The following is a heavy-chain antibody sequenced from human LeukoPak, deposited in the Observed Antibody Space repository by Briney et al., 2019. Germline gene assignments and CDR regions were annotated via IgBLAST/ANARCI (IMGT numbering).Heavy chain of an antibody. Sequence: PGGSLRLSCAASGFTFSSYSMNWVRQAPGKGLEWVSSISSSSSYIYYADSVKGRFTISRDNAKNSLYLQMNSLRAEDTAVYYCARTVAGSPNNYYFDYWGQGTLVTVSS. V-gene: IGHV3-21*01. D-gene: IGHD6-19*01. CDR3: ARTVAGSPNNYYFDY. CDR2: ISSSSSYI. J-gene: IGHJ4*02. CDR1: GFTFSSYS.